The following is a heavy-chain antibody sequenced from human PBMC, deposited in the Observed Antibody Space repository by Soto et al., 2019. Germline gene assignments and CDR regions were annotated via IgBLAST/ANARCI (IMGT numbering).Heavy chain of an antibody. CDR1: GFTFSSYG. J-gene: IGHJ4*02. Sequence: GGSLRLSCAASGFTFSSYGMHWVRQAPGKGLEWVAVISYDGSNKYYADSVKGRFTISRDNSKNTLYLQMNSLRAEDTAVYYCAKDGPGYGYGYWGQGTLVTVSS. V-gene: IGHV3-30*18. CDR3: AKDGPGYGYGY. CDR2: ISYDGSNK. D-gene: IGHD5-18*01.